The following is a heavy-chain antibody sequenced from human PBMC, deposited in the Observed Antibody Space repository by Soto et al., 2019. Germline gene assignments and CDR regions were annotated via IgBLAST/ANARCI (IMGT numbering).Heavy chain of an antibody. CDR1: GDRFSSYW. CDR3: ARHPPDPFYGDYLSDY. V-gene: IGHV5-51*01. Sequence: ESLKISYKGSGDRFSSYWIGWVRQMPGKGLEWMGIIYPGDSDTRYSPSFQGQVTISADKSISTAYLQWSSLKASDTAMYYCARHPPDPFYGDYLSDYWGQGTLVTVSS. J-gene: IGHJ4*02. CDR2: IYPGDSDT. D-gene: IGHD4-17*01.